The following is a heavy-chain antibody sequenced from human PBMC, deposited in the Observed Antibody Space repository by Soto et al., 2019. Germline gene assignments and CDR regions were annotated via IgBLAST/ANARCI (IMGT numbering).Heavy chain of an antibody. D-gene: IGHD3-10*01. CDR2: INHSGST. J-gene: IGHJ4*02. CDR3: ARFRPQITMVRGVKTKNTYYFDY. Sequence: SETLSLTCAVYGGSFSGYYWSWIRQPPGKWLEWIGEINHSGSTNYNPSLKSRVTISVDTSKNQFSLKLSSVTAADTAVYYCARFRPQITMVRGVKTKNTYYFDYWGQGTLVTVSS. V-gene: IGHV4-34*01. CDR1: GGSFSGYY.